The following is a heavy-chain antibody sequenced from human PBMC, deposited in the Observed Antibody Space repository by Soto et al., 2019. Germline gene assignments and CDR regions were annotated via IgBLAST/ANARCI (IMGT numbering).Heavy chain of an antibody. CDR1: GYTFTSYD. CDR2: MNPNSGNT. CDR3: ARDLGYCSSTSCYTIGDHNWFDP. D-gene: IGHD2-2*02. Sequence: GASVKVSCKAPGYTFTSYDINWVRQATGQGLEWMGWMNPNSGNTGYAQKFQGRVTMTRNTSISTAYMELSSLRSEDTAVYYCARDLGYCSSTSCYTIGDHNWFDPWGQGTLVTVSS. V-gene: IGHV1-8*01. J-gene: IGHJ5*02.